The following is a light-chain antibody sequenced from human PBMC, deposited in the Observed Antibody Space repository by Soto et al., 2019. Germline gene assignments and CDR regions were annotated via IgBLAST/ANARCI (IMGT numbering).Light chain of an antibody. Sequence: EIVMTQSPVTLSVSPGERATLSCRASQSVRSNLAWYQQKPGQAPRLLMYDASTRATGIPARFSGSGSGTEFTLTISSLQSEDFAVYYCQQYNYWPPWTFGQGTKVHIK. CDR2: DAS. CDR1: QSVRSN. J-gene: IGKJ1*01. V-gene: IGKV3-15*01. CDR3: QQYNYWPPWT.